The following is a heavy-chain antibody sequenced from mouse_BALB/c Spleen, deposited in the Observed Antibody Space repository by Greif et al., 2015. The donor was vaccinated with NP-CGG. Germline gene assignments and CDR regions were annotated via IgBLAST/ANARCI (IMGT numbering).Heavy chain of an antibody. D-gene: IGHD2-2*01. Sequence: EVMLVESGGGLVQPGGSMKLSCVASGFTFSNYWMNWVRQSPEKGLEWVAEIRLKSNNYATHYAESVKGRFTISRDDSKSSVYLQMNNLRAEDTGIYYYTPYGYDGGYWGQGTSVTVSS. CDR1: GFTFSNYW. V-gene: IGHV6-6*02. CDR3: TPYGYDGGY. CDR2: IRLKSNNYAT. J-gene: IGHJ4*01.